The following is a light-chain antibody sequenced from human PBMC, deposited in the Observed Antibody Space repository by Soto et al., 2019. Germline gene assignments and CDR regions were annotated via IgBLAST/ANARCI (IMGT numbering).Light chain of an antibody. Sequence: DIQITQSPASLSSSLVDRVTITCRASQSISSYLNWYQQKPGKAPKLLIYAASKLQSGVPSRFSGSGSGTDFTLTISSLQPQDFATYYCQHTRTPPITFGQGTRLEI. CDR3: QHTRTPPIT. V-gene: IGKV1-39*01. CDR1: QSISSY. J-gene: IGKJ5*01. CDR2: AAS.